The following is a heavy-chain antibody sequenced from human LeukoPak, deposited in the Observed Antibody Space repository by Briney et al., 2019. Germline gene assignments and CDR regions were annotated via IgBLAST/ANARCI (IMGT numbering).Heavy chain of an antibody. CDR1: GDSVSSNSAA. Sequence: SQTLSLTCAISGDSVSSNSAAWNWIRQSPSRGLEWLGRTYYRSKWYNDYAVSVKSRITINPDTSKNQFSLQLNSMTPEDTAVYYCARSYRSSGWYYYYYYYGMDVWGQGTTVTVSS. CDR2: TYYRSKWYN. CDR3: ARSYRSSGWYYYYYYYGMDV. J-gene: IGHJ6*02. D-gene: IGHD6-19*01. V-gene: IGHV6-1*01.